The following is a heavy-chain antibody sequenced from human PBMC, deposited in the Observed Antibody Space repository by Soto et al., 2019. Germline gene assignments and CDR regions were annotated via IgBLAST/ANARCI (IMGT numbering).Heavy chain of an antibody. V-gene: IGHV3-23*01. CDR2: ISGSGGST. CDR3: AKNGYSNSYNDY. J-gene: IGHJ4*02. Sequence: GGSLRLSCASSGFTFSSYAMSWVRQAPGKGLEWVSAISGSGGSTYYADSVKGRFTISRDNSKNTLYLQMNSLRAEDTAVYYCAKNGYSNSYNDYWGQGTLVTVSS. D-gene: IGHD4-4*01. CDR1: GFTFSSYA.